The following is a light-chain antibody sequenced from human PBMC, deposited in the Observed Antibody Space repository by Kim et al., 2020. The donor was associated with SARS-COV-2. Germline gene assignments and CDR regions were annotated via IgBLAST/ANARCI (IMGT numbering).Light chain of an antibody. Sequence: SSELTQDPAVSVALGQTVRITCQGDSLRRYYANWYQQKPGQAPVRVIYGNNNRPSGIPDRFSGSSSGNTASLTITGAQAEDEADYYCNSWVSSGNHPVFGGGTQLTVL. CDR2: GNN. V-gene: IGLV3-19*02. J-gene: IGLJ3*02. CDR1: SLRRYY. CDR3: NSWVSSGNHPV.